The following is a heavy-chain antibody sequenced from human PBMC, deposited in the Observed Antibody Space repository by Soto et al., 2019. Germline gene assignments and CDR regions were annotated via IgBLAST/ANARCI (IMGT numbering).Heavy chain of an antibody. V-gene: IGHV3-33*01. D-gene: IGHD2-8*02. Sequence: GSLRLACGASGXTFSTYGMHWVRQAPGKGLEWVAVTLSDGNNKYYADSVKGRFTISRDNYNNTLYLQMNSLRAEDKAVYYCAREVSGGFHFDYWGQGTLGTVS. J-gene: IGHJ4*02. CDR3: AREVSGGFHFDY. CDR1: GXTFSTYG. CDR2: TLSDGNNK.